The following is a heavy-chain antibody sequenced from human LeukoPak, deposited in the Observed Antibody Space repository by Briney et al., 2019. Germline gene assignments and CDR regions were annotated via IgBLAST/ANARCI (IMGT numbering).Heavy chain of an antibody. CDR2: IYHSGST. CDR3: ARDEWFGELFDRFDP. J-gene: IGHJ5*02. CDR1: GYSISSGYY. D-gene: IGHD3-10*01. V-gene: IGHV4-38-2*02. Sequence: SETLSLTCTVSGYSISSGYYWGWIRQPPGKGLEWIGSIYHSGSTYYNPSLKSRVTISVDTSKNQFSLKLSSVTAADTAVYYCARDEWFGELFDRFDPWGQGTLVTVSS.